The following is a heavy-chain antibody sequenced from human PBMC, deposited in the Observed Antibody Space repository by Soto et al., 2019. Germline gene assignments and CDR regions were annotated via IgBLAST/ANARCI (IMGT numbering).Heavy chain of an antibody. Sequence: SVKVSCKASGGTFSTYAIDWVRQAPGQGLEWMGGIIPLFGTAKYAQNFQGRITITADESTSTAYMELSSLRSEDTAVYYCALEPYDFGGAFDYWGQGTLVTVSS. CDR2: IIPLFGTA. CDR1: GGTFSTYA. V-gene: IGHV1-69*13. CDR3: ALEPYDFGGAFDY. D-gene: IGHD3-3*01. J-gene: IGHJ4*02.